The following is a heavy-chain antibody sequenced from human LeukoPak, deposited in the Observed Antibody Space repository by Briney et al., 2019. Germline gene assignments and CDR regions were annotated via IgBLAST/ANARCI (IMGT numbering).Heavy chain of an antibody. J-gene: IGHJ3*02. Sequence: GESLKISCEGSGYSFTSYWIGWVRQLPGKGLEWMGIIYPGDSDTRYSPSFQGQVTISADKSISTAYLQWSSLKASDTAMYYCARASGPTTPADAFDIWGQGTMVTVSS. CDR1: GYSFTSYW. CDR3: ARASGPTTPADAFDI. CDR2: IYPGDSDT. D-gene: IGHD1-26*01. V-gene: IGHV5-51*01.